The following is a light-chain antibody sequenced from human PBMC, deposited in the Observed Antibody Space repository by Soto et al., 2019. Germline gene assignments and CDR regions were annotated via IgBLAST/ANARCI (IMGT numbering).Light chain of an antibody. Sequence: EIVMTQSPATLSVSVGERATLSCRASQSISSNLAWYQQKPGQAPKLLIYGASTRETGIPARFSGSGSGTEFTLTISSLQPEEFAVYYGQQYNNCPRTFGQGTKVDIK. CDR3: QQYNNCPRT. J-gene: IGKJ1*01. CDR1: QSISSN. CDR2: GAS. V-gene: IGKV3-15*01.